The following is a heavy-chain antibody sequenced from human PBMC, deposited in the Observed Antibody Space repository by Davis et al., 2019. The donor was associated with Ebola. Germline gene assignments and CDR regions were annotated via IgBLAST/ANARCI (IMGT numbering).Heavy chain of an antibody. Sequence: GESLKISCAASGFTFTDYYMSWIRQAPGKGLEWVSYISSSAHNIYYADSVKGRFTVSRDNAENSLYLQMNSLRAEDTAVYYCARVKVTLVQGNVFDSWGQGTLVTVSS. D-gene: IGHD3-10*01. V-gene: IGHV3-11*04. CDR1: GFTFTDYY. J-gene: IGHJ4*02. CDR2: ISSSAHNI. CDR3: ARVKVTLVQGNVFDS.